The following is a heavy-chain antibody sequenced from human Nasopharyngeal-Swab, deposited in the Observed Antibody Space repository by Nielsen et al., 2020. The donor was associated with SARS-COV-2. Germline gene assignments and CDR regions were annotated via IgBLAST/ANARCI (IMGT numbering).Heavy chain of an antibody. Sequence: GESLKISCVASKFIFSDYYMSWIRQAPGKGLEWVSYITSSGSSVYYADSVRGRFSISRDNAQNSLYLQMNSLRAEDTAVYYCARDPNSIPPYGMDVWGQGTTVTVSS. CDR3: ARDPNSIPPYGMDV. D-gene: IGHD4-11*01. CDR1: KFIFSDYY. V-gene: IGHV3-11*01. J-gene: IGHJ6*02. CDR2: ITSSGSSV.